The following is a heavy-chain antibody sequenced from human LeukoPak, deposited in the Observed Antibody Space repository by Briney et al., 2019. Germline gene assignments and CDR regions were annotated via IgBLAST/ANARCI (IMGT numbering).Heavy chain of an antibody. J-gene: IGHJ1*01. CDR3: ARGPSYFQH. CDR2: TYCRSKWYK. CDR1: GXXVSSXSXT. V-gene: IGHV6-1*01. Sequence: SQXXSLTCAXSGXXVSSXSXTWNWIRQSPSRGLEWLGRTYCRSKWYKHYAVSVKGRITINPDTSKNQFSLQLNSVTPEDTAVYYCARGPSYFQHWGQGTLVTVSS.